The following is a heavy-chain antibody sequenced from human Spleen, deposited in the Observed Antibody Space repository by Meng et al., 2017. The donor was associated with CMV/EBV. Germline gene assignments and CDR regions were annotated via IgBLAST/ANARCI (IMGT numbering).Heavy chain of an antibody. V-gene: IGHV3-21*06. CDR2: ISSSSYI. CDR1: GFIFSTYS. D-gene: IGHD6-19*01. J-gene: IGHJ4*02. Sequence: GESLKISCAASGFIFSTYSINWVRQAPGKGLEWVSSISSSSYIFYSDSVKGRFTISRDNAKNSLYLQMNSLRAEDTAVYYCASLVSGQDYWGQGTLVTVSS. CDR3: ASLVSGQDY.